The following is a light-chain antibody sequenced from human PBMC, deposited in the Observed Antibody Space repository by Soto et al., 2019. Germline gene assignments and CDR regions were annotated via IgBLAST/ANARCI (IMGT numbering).Light chain of an antibody. Sequence: EIVMTQSPATLSVSPGERATLSCRASQSVNSNLAWYQQKPGQAPRLLIYGASTRVTGVPARFNGSGSGTEFPLTISSLQSEDFAVYYCQHYTDWPFFGPGTKVDIK. CDR1: QSVNSN. J-gene: IGKJ3*01. V-gene: IGKV3-15*01. CDR2: GAS. CDR3: QHYTDWPF.